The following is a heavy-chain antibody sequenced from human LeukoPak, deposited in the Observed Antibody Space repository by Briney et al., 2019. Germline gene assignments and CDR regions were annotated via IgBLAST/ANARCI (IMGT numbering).Heavy chain of an antibody. Sequence: SETLSLTCAVSGYSISSGYYWGWIRQPPGKGLEWIGSIYHSGSTYYNPSLKSRVTISVDTPKNQFSLKLSSVTAADTAVYYCARDQYCSGGSCYSDYYYYYMDVWGKGTTVTVSS. D-gene: IGHD2-15*01. V-gene: IGHV4-38-2*02. J-gene: IGHJ6*03. CDR3: ARDQYCSGGSCYSDYYYYYMDV. CDR2: IYHSGST. CDR1: GYSISSGYY.